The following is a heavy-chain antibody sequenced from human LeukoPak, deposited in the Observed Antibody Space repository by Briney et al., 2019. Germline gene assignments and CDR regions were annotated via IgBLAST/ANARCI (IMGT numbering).Heavy chain of an antibody. J-gene: IGHJ2*01. Sequence: PGRSLRLSCAASGFTFSSYGMHWVRQAPGKGLEWVAVISYDGSNKYYVDSVKGRVTISRDNSKNTLYLQMNSLRAEDTAVYYCAKEPYTYGSNWYFDLWGRGALVTVSS. V-gene: IGHV3-30*18. D-gene: IGHD5-18*01. CDR2: ISYDGSNK. CDR3: AKEPYTYGSNWYFDL. CDR1: GFTFSSYG.